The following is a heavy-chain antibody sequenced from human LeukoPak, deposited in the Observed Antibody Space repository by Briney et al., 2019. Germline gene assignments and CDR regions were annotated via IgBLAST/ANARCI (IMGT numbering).Heavy chain of an antibody. J-gene: IGHJ4*02. D-gene: IGHD1-26*01. CDR3: VTEVSGSFPT. Sequence: PGGSLRLSCAASGFTFSDYAMIWVRQAPGKGLEWVAGISASGASPYYADSVKGRFTISRDNSMNTLYVQMNSLRAEDTAVYYCVTEVSGSFPTWGQGTLVTVSS. V-gene: IGHV3-23*01. CDR2: ISASGASP. CDR1: GFTFSDYA.